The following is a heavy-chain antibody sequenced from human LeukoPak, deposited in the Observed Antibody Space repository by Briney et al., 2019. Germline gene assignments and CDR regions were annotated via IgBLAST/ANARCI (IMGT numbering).Heavy chain of an antibody. J-gene: IGHJ4*02. CDR3: ARRTYDYIWGSYRHYYFDY. CDR1: GGSFSGYY. D-gene: IGHD3-16*02. CDR2: INHSGST. Sequence: SETLSLTCAVYGGSFSGYYWSWIRQPPGKGLEWIGEINHSGSTNYNPPLKSRVTISVDTSKNHISLKLSSVTAADTAVYYCARRTYDYIWGSYRHYYFDYWGQGTPVTVSS. V-gene: IGHV4-34*01.